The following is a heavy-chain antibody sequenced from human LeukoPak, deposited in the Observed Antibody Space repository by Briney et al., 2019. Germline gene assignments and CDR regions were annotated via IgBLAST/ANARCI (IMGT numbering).Heavy chain of an antibody. Sequence: SVKVSCKASGYTFTSYGISWVRQAPGQGLEWMGGIIPIFGTANYAQKFQGRVTITADESTSTAYMELSSLRSEDTAVYYCARSDTAILDSYFDYWGQGTLVTVSS. CDR2: IIPIFGTA. CDR1: GYTFTSYG. V-gene: IGHV1-69*13. CDR3: ARSDTAILDSYFDY. D-gene: IGHD5-18*01. J-gene: IGHJ4*02.